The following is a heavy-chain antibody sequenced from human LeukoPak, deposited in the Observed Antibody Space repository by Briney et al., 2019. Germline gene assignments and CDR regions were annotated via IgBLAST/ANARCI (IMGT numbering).Heavy chain of an antibody. D-gene: IGHD2-8*02. V-gene: IGHV1-2*02. CDR2: INPNNGGT. CDR3: ARVDGGEWYYFDY. Sequence: GASVKVSCKASGYTFTGYYMHWVRQAPGQGLEWMGWINPNNGGTNYAQKFQGRVTMTLDTSISTGYMELSSPRSDDTAIYFCARVDGGEWYYFDYWGQGTLVTVSS. J-gene: IGHJ4*02. CDR1: GYTFTGYY.